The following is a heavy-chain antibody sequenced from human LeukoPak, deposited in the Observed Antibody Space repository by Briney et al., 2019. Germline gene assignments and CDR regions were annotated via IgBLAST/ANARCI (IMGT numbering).Heavy chain of an antibody. D-gene: IGHD3-16*01. V-gene: IGHV4-39*07. CDR1: GGSISSSSYY. CDR2: IYYSGST. CDR3: AREGGTNYYYYMDV. J-gene: IGHJ6*03. Sequence: PSETLSLTYTVSGGSISSSSYYWGWIRQPPGKGLEWIGSIYYSGSTYYNPSLKSRVTISVDTSKNQFSLKLSSVTAADTAVYYCAREGGTNYYYYMDVWGKGTTVTVSS.